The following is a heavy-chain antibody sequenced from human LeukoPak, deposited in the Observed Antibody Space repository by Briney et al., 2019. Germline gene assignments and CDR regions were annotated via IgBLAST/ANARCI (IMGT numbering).Heavy chain of an antibody. V-gene: IGHV3-30-3*01. Sequence: GGSLRLSCAASGFTFSSYAMHWVHQAPGKGLEWVAVISYDGSNKYYADSVKGRFTISRDNSKNTLYLQMNSLRAEDTAVYYCARGLLSYGLYYFDYWGQGTLVTVSS. J-gene: IGHJ4*02. CDR2: ISYDGSNK. CDR3: ARGLLSYGLYYFDY. CDR1: GFTFSSYA. D-gene: IGHD5-18*01.